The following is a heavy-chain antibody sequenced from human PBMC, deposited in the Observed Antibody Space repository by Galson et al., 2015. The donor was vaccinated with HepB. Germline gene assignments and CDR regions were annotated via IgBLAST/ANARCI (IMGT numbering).Heavy chain of an antibody. CDR1: GGTFSSYA. D-gene: IGHD6-13*01. V-gene: IGHV1-69*10. Sequence: SVKVSCKASGGTFSSYAISWVRQAPGQGLEWMGGIIPILGIANYAQKFQGRVTITADKSTSTAYMGLSSLRSEDTAVYYCAREGSSPPYYYYMDVWGKGTTVTVSS. J-gene: IGHJ6*03. CDR2: IIPILGIA. CDR3: AREGSSPPYYYYMDV.